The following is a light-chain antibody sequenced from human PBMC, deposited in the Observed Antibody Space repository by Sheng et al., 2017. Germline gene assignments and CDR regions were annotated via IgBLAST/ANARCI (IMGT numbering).Light chain of an antibody. CDR3: QQYYSYPLT. J-gene: IGKJ3*01. CDR1: QNVNNN. Sequence: EIVMTQSPATLSVSPGEGATLSCRASQNVNNNLAWYQQKPGQAPRLLIYGASTRATGIPGRFSGSGSGTDFTLTISCLQSEDFATYYCQQYYSYPLTFGPGTKVDIK. CDR2: GAS. V-gene: IGKV3-15*01.